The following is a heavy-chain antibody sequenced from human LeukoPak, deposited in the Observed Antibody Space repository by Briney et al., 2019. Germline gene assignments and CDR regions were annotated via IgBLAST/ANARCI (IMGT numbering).Heavy chain of an antibody. CDR2: TNPKISGT. CDR3: ARDLSRRPQIYDIATSFSTDS. CDR1: GYTFTDYY. J-gene: IGHJ4*02. Sequence: GASVTVSCKASGYTFTDYYIHWVRQAPGQGLEWMGYTNPKISGTNYAQRFQGRVSMTRDTSITTAYMELRRVTSDDTAVYYCARDLSRRPQIYDIATSFSTDSWGQGTLVTVSS. D-gene: IGHD3-9*01. V-gene: IGHV1-2*02.